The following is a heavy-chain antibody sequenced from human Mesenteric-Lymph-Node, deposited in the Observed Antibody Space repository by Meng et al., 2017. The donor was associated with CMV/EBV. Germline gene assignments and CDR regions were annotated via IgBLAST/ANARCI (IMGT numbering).Heavy chain of an antibody. V-gene: IGHV4-61*01. CDR2: IYYSGST. Sequence: SETLSLTCTVSGGSVSSGSYYWSWIRQPPGKGLEWIGYIYYSGSTNYNPSLKSRVTISVDTSKNQFSLKLSSVTAADTAVYYCARVRWTAMVNTNFYYFDYWGQGTLVTVSS. CDR3: ARVRWTAMVNTNFYYFDY. J-gene: IGHJ4*02. CDR1: GGSVSSGSYY. D-gene: IGHD5-18*01.